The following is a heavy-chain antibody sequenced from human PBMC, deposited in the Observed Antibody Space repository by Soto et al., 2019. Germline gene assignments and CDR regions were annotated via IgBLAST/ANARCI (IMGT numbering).Heavy chain of an antibody. D-gene: IGHD6-19*01. J-gene: IGHJ6*02. V-gene: IGHV3-23*01. CDR2: ISGSGGST. Sequence: GGSLRLSCAASGFTFSSYAMSWVRQAPGKGLEWVSAISGSGGSTYYADSVKGRFTISRDNSKNTLYLQMNSLRAEDTAVYYCAKGEKQWLSYYYGMDVWGQGTTVTVSS. CDR1: GFTFSSYA. CDR3: AKGEKQWLSYYYGMDV.